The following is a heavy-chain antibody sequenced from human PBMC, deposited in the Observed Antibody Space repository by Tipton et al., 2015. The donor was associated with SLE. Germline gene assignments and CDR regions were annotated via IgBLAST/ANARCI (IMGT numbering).Heavy chain of an antibody. V-gene: IGHV4-30-4*08. CDR1: GGSFSGYY. Sequence: TLSLTCAVYGGSFSGYYWSWIRQHPGKGLEWIGYIYYSGSTYYNPSLKSRVTISVETSKSQFSLKVTSVTAADTAVYYCARGPYNWNPFYYYYMDVWGKGTTVTVSS. CDR2: IYYSGST. J-gene: IGHJ6*03. CDR3: ARGPYNWNPFYYYYMDV. D-gene: IGHD1-20*01.